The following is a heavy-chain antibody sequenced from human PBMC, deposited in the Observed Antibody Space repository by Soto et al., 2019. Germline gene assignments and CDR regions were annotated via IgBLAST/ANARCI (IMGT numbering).Heavy chain of an antibody. CDR2: ISGTGDNT. CDR1: GFTFSNCA. J-gene: IGHJ4*02. V-gene: IGHV3-23*01. D-gene: IGHD2-2*01. Sequence: EVQLLESGGGLVQPGGSLRLPCAASGFTFSNCAMTWVRQAPGKGLEWVSGISGTGDNTYYADSVKGRFTISRDNSKNTLYLQMNSLRAEDTAIYYCAKYYCTSTSCQIDYWGQGTLVTVSS. CDR3: AKYYCTSTSCQIDY.